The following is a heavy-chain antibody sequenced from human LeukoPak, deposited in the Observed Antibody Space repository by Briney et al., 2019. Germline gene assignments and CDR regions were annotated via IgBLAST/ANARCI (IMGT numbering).Heavy chain of an antibody. J-gene: IGHJ4*02. Sequence: ASVKVSCEASGFTFTSSAMQWVRQARGQRLEWIGWIVVGSGNTNYAQKFQERVTITRDMSTSTAYMELSSLRSEDTAVYYCAAVVGTHVLRYFDWLLYDYWGQGTLVTVSS. CDR1: GFTFTSSA. D-gene: IGHD3-9*01. CDR3: AAVVGTHVLRYFDWLLYDY. V-gene: IGHV1-58*02. CDR2: IVVGSGNT.